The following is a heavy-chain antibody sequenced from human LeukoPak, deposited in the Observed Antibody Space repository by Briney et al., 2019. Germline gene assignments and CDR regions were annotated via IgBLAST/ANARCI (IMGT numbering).Heavy chain of an antibody. Sequence: GGSLRLSCAASRFTFSTYSMNWVRQAPGKGLEWVSSIDSTSTYIYYADSVKGRFTISRDNAKNSLFLHMTSLRAEDTAVYYCARTVGRGPGGHFDYWGQGTLVIVSS. CDR1: RFTFSTYS. CDR3: ARTVGRGPGGHFDY. V-gene: IGHV3-21*04. CDR2: IDSTSTYI. J-gene: IGHJ4*02. D-gene: IGHD3-10*01.